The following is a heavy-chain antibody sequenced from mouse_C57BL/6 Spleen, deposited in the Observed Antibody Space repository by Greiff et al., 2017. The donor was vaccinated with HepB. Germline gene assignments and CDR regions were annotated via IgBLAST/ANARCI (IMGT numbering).Heavy chain of an antibody. D-gene: IGHD2-10*01. V-gene: IGHV1-39*01. CDR3: ARGTYYGNYDYAMDY. CDR1: GYSFTDYN. Sequence: EVKLVESGPELVKPGASVKISCKASGYSFTDYNMNWVKQSNGKSLEWIGVINPNYGTTSYNQKFKGKATLTVDQSSSTAYMQLNSLTSEDSAVYYCARGTYYGNYDYAMDYWGQGTSVTVSS. J-gene: IGHJ4*01. CDR2: INPNYGTT.